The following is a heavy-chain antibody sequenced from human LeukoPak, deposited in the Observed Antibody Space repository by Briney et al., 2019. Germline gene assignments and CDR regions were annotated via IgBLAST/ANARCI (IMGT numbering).Heavy chain of an antibody. CDR2: IYHSGST. Sequence: SETLSLTCTVSGGSISSYYWSWIRQPPGKGLEWIGYIYHSGSTNYNPSLKSRVTISVDTSKNQFSLKLSSVTAADTAVYYCARHVEMATVYFDYWGQGTLVTVSS. D-gene: IGHD5-24*01. CDR1: GGSISSYY. V-gene: IGHV4-59*08. J-gene: IGHJ4*02. CDR3: ARHVEMATVYFDY.